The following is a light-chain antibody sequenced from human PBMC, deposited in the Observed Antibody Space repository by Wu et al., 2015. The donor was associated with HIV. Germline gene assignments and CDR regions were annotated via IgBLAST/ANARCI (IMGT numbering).Light chain of an antibody. CDR3: QQYSNVPPPLS. Sequence: DIQMTQSPSSLSTSIGQRVTITCQASQDISNMLNWYQQKPGKAPKLLIYDASNLETGVSSRFSGSGSGTHFTFTISSLQPEDIATYYCQQYSNVPPPLSFGGGTKLEIQ. J-gene: IGKJ4*01. V-gene: IGKV1-33*01. CDR1: QDISNM. CDR2: DAS.